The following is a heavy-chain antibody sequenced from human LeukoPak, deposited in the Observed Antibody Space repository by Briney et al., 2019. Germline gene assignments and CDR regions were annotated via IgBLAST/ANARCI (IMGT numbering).Heavy chain of an antibody. CDR3: ASLSVWSLSVYSSGWCRHGMDV. V-gene: IGHV1-2*02. J-gene: IGHJ6*02. CDR1: GYTFTGYY. CDR2: INPNSGGT. Sequence: ASVKVSCKASGYTFTGYYMHWVRQAPGQGLEWMGWINPNSGGTNYAQKFQGRVTMTRDTSISTAYMELSRLRSDDTAVYYCASLSVWSLSVYSSGWCRHGMDVWGQGATVTVSS. D-gene: IGHD6-19*01.